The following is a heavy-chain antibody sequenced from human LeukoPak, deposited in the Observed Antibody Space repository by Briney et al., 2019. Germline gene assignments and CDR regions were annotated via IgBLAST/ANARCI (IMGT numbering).Heavy chain of an antibody. J-gene: IGHJ4*02. Sequence: SETLSLTCTVSGGSISSGGYYWSWIRQHPGKGLEWIGYIYYSGSTYYNPSLKSRVTISVDTSKNQFSLKLSSVTAADTAVYYCARGGRYDYVWGSYRYTQAQFDYWGQGTLVTVSS. V-gene: IGHV4-31*03. CDR1: GGSISSGGYY. CDR3: ARGGRYDYVWGSYRYTQAQFDY. D-gene: IGHD3-16*02. CDR2: IYYSGST.